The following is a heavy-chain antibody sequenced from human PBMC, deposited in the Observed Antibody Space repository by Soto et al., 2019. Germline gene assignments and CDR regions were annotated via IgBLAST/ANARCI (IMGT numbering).Heavy chain of an antibody. V-gene: IGHV3-7*01. CDR1: GFTFSSYW. CDR2: IKQDGSEK. CDR3: AGDPNPVVVAY. Sequence: GGSLRLSCAASGFTFSSYWMSWVRQAPGKGLEWVANIKQDGSEKHYVDSVKGRFTISTDNAKNSLYLQMNSLRAEDTAVYYCAGDPNPVVVAYWGQGTLVTVSS. D-gene: IGHD3-22*01. J-gene: IGHJ4*02.